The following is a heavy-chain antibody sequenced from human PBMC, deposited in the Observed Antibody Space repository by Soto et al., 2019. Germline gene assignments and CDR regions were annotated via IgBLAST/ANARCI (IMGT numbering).Heavy chain of an antibody. V-gene: IGHV3-21*01. J-gene: IGHJ4*02. Sequence: PGGSLRLSCAASGFTFSSYSMNWVRQAPGKGLEWVSSISSSSSYIYYADSVKGRFTISRDNAKNSLYLQMNSLRAEDTAVYYCAGDPPGGREVPAALFDYWGQGTLVTVSS. CDR1: GFTFSSYS. CDR2: ISSSSSYI. CDR3: AGDPPGGREVPAALFDY. D-gene: IGHD2-2*01.